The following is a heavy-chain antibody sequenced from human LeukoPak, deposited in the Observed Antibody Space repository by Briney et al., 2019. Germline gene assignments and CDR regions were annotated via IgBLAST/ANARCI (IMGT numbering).Heavy chain of an antibody. J-gene: IGHJ3*02. CDR2: ISGSGGST. D-gene: IGHD2-8*02. CDR3: AKDHTPRIGGVRDAFDI. V-gene: IGHV3-23*01. CDR1: GFTFSSYA. Sequence: PGGSLRLSCAASGFTFSSYAMSWVRQAPGKGLEWVSAISGSGGSTYYADSVKGRFTISRDNSKNTLYLQMNSLRAEDTAVYYCAKDHTPRIGGVRDAFDIWGQGTMVTVSS.